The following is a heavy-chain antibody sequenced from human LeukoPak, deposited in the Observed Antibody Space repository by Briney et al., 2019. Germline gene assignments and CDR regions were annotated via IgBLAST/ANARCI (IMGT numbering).Heavy chain of an antibody. J-gene: IGHJ4*02. CDR1: GFTFSSYS. CDR2: ISSSSSYI. CDR3: AKASGTYYYDSSGFDY. Sequence: GGSLRLSCAASGFTFSSYSMNWVRQAPGKGLEWVSSISSSSSYIYYADSVKGRFTISRDNAKNSLYLQMNSLRAEDTAVYYCAKASGTYYYDSSGFDYWGQGTLVTVSS. D-gene: IGHD3-22*01. V-gene: IGHV3-21*01.